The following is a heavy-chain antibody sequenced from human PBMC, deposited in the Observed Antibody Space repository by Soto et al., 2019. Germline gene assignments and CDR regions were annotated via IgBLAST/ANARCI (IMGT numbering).Heavy chain of an antibody. CDR2: ISPYNGQT. Sequence: DSVKVSCKASGYRLMNYHKKWVRQAPGQGPQWVGTISPYNGQTRFAQKFQGRVTMTRDTSTKVAYLELRSLKAEDTGVYYCGSMFHYDTSGYIGILDGFGVWGQGSQFAVSS. J-gene: IGHJ4*03. CDR1: GYRLMNYH. CDR3: GSMFHYDTSGYIGILDGFGV. D-gene: IGHD3-22*01. V-gene: IGHV1-46*01.